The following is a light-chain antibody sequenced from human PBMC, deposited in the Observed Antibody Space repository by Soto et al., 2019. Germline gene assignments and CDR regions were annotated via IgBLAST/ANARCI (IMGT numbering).Light chain of an antibody. CDR2: GAS. CDR3: QHYNNWPPIT. J-gene: IGKJ5*01. V-gene: IGKV3-15*01. Sequence: EIVMTQSPATLSVSPGERATLSCRASQSVTSNLAWYQQKPGQAPRLLIYGASTRATGIPARFSGSGSGTESTLPISSLQSEDFAVYYCQHYNNWPPITFGQGTRLEIK. CDR1: QSVTSN.